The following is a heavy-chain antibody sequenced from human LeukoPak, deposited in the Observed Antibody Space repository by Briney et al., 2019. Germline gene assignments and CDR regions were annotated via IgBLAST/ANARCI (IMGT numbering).Heavy chain of an antibody. D-gene: IGHD4-17*01. V-gene: IGHV3-66*01. CDR3: AREIGDPIDY. CDR1: GFTFSSYW. J-gene: IGHJ4*02. CDR2: IYSGGST. Sequence: GGSLRLSCAASGFTFSSYWMSWVRQAPGKGLEWVSVIYSGGSTYYADSVKGRFTISRDNSKNTLYLQMNSLRAEDTAVYYCAREIGDPIDYWGQGTLVTVSS.